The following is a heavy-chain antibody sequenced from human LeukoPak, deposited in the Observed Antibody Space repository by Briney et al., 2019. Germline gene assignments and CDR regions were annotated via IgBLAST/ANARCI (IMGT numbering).Heavy chain of an antibody. CDR1: GGSISSYY. D-gene: IGHD2-21*01. V-gene: IGHV4-59*12. J-gene: IGHJ4*02. CDR2: IYYSGST. Sequence: SETLSLTCTVSGGSISSYYWSWIRPPPGKGLEWIGYIYYSGSTNYNPSLKSRVTISVDTSKNQFSLKLSSVTAADTAVYYCARGGYSDYWGQGTLVTVSS. CDR3: ARGGYSDY.